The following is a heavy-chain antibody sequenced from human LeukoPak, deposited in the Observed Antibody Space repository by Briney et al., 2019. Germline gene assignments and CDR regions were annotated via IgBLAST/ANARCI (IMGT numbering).Heavy chain of an antibody. CDR2: MNPNSGNT. Sequence: ASVKVSCKASGYTFTSYDINWVRQATGQGLEWMGWMNPNSGNTGYAQKFQGRVTMTRNTSISTAYMELSSQRSEDTAVYYCAREFGQWLLPTYYYYYYGMDVWGQGTTVTVSS. J-gene: IGHJ6*02. D-gene: IGHD6-19*01. CDR3: AREFGQWLLPTYYYYYYGMDV. CDR1: GYTFTSYD. V-gene: IGHV1-8*01.